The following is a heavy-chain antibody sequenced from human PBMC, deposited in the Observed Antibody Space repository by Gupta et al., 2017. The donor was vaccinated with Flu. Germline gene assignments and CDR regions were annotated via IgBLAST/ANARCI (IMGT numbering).Heavy chain of an antibody. CDR3: TRGSVQLGAAAGDY. J-gene: IGHJ4*02. V-gene: IGHV3-21*01. Sequence: EVLLVESGGGLVKPGGSLRLSCAASGFSFSTYDMNWVRQAPGKGLEWVSSITGGSRYKFDPDSLKGRFTISRDNAKNSLFLQMNSRKTEDTALYYCTRGSVQLGAAAGDYWGQGTLVTVSS. CDR1: GFSFSTYD. CDR2: ITGGSRYK. D-gene: IGHD6-13*01.